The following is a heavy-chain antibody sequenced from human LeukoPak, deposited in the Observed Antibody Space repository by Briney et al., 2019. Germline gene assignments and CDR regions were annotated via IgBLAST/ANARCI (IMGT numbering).Heavy chain of an antibody. V-gene: IGHV1-69*13. CDR3: AAEFERITIFGVVIPRWFDP. Sequence: SVQVSCKASGGTFSSYAISWVRQAPGQGLEWMGGIIPIFGTANYAQKFQDRVTITADDSTSTDYMELSSLRSEDTAVYYCAAEFERITIFGVVIPRWFDPWGQGTLVTVSS. CDR2: IIPIFGTA. D-gene: IGHD3-3*01. J-gene: IGHJ5*02. CDR1: GGTFSSYA.